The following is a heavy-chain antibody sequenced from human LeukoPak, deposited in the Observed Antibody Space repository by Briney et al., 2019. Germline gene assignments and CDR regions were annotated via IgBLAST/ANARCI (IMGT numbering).Heavy chain of an antibody. CDR3: AKVEGIAAATLDY. CDR1: GFTFSNSW. Sequence: GGSLRLSCLASGFTFSNSWMTWVRQAPGKGLEWVANIKEDGSDKQYGDSVKGRFTISRDNAEKSVFLQMDGLRAEDTAVYYCAKVEGIAAATLDYWGQGTLVTVSS. D-gene: IGHD6-13*01. J-gene: IGHJ4*02. V-gene: IGHV3-7*01. CDR2: IKEDGSDK.